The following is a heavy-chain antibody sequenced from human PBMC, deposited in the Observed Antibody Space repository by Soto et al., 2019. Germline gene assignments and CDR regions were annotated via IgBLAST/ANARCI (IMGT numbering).Heavy chain of an antibody. V-gene: IGHV3-33*01. CDR2: IWYDGSEK. D-gene: IGHD2-2*01. Sequence: QVQLVESGGGVVQPGRSLRLSCAASGFTFRNHGMHWVRLAPGKGLEWVAVIWYDGSEKYYAESVKGRFTVSRDNSKNTVYLQMNSLRGEDTAVYYCARYLGWPAARFDPWGQGTLVTVSS. J-gene: IGHJ5*02. CDR3: ARYLGWPAARFDP. CDR1: GFTFRNHG.